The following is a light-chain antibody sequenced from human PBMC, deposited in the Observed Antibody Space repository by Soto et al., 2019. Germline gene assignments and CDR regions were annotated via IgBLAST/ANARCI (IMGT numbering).Light chain of an antibody. CDR2: DVT. V-gene: IGLV2-8*01. J-gene: IGLJ1*01. CDR1: SSDVGAYKF. CDR3: SSYAGNSNYV. Sequence: QSVLTQPPSASGSPGQSVTISCTGTSSDVGAYKFVSWYQQNPGKAPKLIIYDVTKRPTGVPDRFSGSKSGNTASLTVSGLQAEDEADYYCSSYAGNSNYVFGSGTNVTVL.